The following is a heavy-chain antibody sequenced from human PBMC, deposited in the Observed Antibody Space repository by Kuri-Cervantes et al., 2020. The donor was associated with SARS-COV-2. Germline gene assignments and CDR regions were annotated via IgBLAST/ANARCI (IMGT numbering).Heavy chain of an antibody. D-gene: IGHD4-17*01. Sequence: SVKGSCKASGGTFSSYAIRWVRQAPGQGLEWMGRIIPIFGTANYAQKFQGRVTITADESTSTAYMELSSLRSEDTAVYYCAWLTDYGVPFDYWGQGTLVTVSS. CDR3: AWLTDYGVPFDY. V-gene: IGHV1-69*13. CDR1: GGTFSSYA. CDR2: IIPIFGTA. J-gene: IGHJ4*02.